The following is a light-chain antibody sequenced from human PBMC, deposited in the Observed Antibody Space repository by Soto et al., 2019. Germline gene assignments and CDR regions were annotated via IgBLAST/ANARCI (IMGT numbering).Light chain of an antibody. CDR3: QQSYSTPRA. Sequence: DIQMTQSPSSLSASVGDGVTITFRASQTISNYLNWYQQKPGTAPKLLIYAASSLQSGVPSRFSGSGSGTDFTLTISSLQPEDFATYYCQQSYSTPRAFGQGTKVDIK. CDR1: QTISNY. CDR2: AAS. V-gene: IGKV1-39*01. J-gene: IGKJ1*01.